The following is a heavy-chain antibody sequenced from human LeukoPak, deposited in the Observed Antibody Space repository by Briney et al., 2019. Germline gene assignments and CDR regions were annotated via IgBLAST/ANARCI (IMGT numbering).Heavy chain of an antibody. CDR3: ARLRDLYNCFDP. J-gene: IGHJ5*02. CDR2: IYHSGTT. V-gene: IGHV4-38-2*01. Sequence: KPSETLSLTCAVSGYSINSGYYWGWIRQPPGKGLGWIGSIYHSGTTSYNPSLKSRVTMSVDTSKDQFSLKLSSVTAADTAVYYCARLRDLYNCFDPWGQGTLVTVSS. CDR1: GYSINSGYY. D-gene: IGHD5-24*01.